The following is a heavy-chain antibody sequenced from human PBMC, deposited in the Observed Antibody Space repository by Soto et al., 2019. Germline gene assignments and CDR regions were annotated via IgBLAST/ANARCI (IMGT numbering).Heavy chain of an antibody. D-gene: IGHD6-6*01. V-gene: IGHV1-46*01. CDR1: GYTFTSYY. J-gene: IGHJ5*02. CDR3: ARDYVLAARWDPNNNWFDP. Sequence: QVQLVQSGAEVKKPGASVKVSCKASGYTFTSYYMHWVRQAPGQGLECMGIINPSGGSTSYAQKFQGRVTMTRDTSTSTVYMELSSLRSEDTAVYYCARDYVLAARWDPNNNWFDPWGQGTLVTVSS. CDR2: INPSGGST.